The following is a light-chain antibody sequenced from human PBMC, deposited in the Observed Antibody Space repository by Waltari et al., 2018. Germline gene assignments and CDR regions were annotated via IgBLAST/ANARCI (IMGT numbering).Light chain of an antibody. V-gene: IGKV3-20*01. CDR1: QSIGRY. CDR3: QNHERLPAV. Sequence: IVLTQSPCTLSLSPGERATLSCRASQSIGRYLVWYQQKPGQAPRLLIYGASSRAAGIPDRFSGSGSGTDFSLTISRLEPEDFAVYYCQNHERLPAVFGQGTKVEIK. CDR2: GAS. J-gene: IGKJ1*01.